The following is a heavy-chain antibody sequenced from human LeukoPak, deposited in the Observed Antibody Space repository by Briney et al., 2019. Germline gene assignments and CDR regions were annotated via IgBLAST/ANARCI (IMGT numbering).Heavy chain of an antibody. V-gene: IGHV5-51*01. D-gene: IGHD3-10*01. J-gene: IGHJ4*02. Sequence: GESLKISCKGSGYSFTSHWIGWVRQMPGKGLEWMGIIYPGDSDTRYSPSFQGQVTISADKSISTAYLQWSSLKASDTAMYYCARQGKITMVRGGDYYFDYWGQGTLVTVSS. CDR1: GYSFTSHW. CDR3: ARQGKITMVRGGDYYFDY. CDR2: IYPGDSDT.